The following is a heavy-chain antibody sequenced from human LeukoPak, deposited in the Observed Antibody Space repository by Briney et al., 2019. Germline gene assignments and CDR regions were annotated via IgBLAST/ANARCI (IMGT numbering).Heavy chain of an antibody. CDR1: GYTFTSYY. J-gene: IGHJ5*02. CDR2: INPSGGST. Sequence: ASVKVSCKASGYTFTSYYMHWVRQAPGQGLEWMGIINPSGGSTSYAQKFQGRVTMTRDTSISTAYMELSRLRSDDTAVYYCARGRGAYYYGSGSYLVDPWGQGTLVTVSS. CDR3: ARGRGAYYYGSGSYLVDP. V-gene: IGHV1-46*01. D-gene: IGHD3-10*01.